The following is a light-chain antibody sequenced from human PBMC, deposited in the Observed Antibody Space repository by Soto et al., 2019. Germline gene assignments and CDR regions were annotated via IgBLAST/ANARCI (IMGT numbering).Light chain of an antibody. Sequence: IQLTQSPSSLSASVGDRVTITCRASQDISGYVAWYQQRPGRAPQLLIYSSSALQTVFPSRFSGSVSGTDFTLPITSLQPEDFGTYYCQHPKWAFGQGTTVEI. CDR2: SSS. CDR3: QHPKWA. CDR1: QDISGY. J-gene: IGKJ1*01. V-gene: IGKV1-9*01.